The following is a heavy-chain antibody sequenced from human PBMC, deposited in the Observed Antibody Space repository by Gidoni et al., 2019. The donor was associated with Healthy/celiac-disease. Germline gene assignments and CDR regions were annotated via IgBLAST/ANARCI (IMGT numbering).Heavy chain of an antibody. CDR2: IFSNDEK. CDR3: ARIFESLERDAFDI. Sequence: QVTLKESGPVLVNPTETLTLTCTVSGFSLSNARMGVSWIRKPPGKALEWLAHIFSNDEKSYSTSLKSRLTISKDTSKSQVVLTMTNMDPVDTATYYCARIFESLERDAFDIWGQGTMVTVSS. J-gene: IGHJ3*02. D-gene: IGHD1-1*01. CDR1: GFSLSNARMG. V-gene: IGHV2-26*01.